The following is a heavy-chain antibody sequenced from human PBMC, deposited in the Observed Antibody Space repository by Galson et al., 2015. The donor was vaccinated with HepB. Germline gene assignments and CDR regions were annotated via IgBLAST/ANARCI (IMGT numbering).Heavy chain of an antibody. Sequence: SLRLSCAASGFAFSRYVMHWVRQAPGKGLEWVAFIHSDGTIEYYADSVRGRFTISRDNSKNMLYLQMNSLRAEDTALYYCAKDPTVTGQVNWDFAMDVWGQGTTVTVSS. J-gene: IGHJ6*02. CDR2: IHSDGTIE. CDR3: AKDPTVTGQVNWDFAMDV. V-gene: IGHV3-30*02. D-gene: IGHD6-19*01. CDR1: GFAFSRYV.